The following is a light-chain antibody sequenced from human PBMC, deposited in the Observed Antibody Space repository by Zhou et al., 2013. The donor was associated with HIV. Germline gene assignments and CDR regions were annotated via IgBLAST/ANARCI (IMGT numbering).Light chain of an antibody. Sequence: EIVMTQSPATLSVSPGERATLSCRASQSVSSNLAWYQKKPGQAPRLLIYGAFSRVTGIPARFIGSQSGTEFTLTISSLQPEDVATYYCQKYNTAPWTFGQGTKVEMK. V-gene: IGKV3-15*01. CDR2: GAF. J-gene: IGKJ1*01. CDR1: QSVSSN. CDR3: QKYNTAPWT.